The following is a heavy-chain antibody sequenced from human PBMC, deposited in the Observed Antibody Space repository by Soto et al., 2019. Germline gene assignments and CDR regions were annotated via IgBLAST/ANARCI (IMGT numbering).Heavy chain of an antibody. Sequence: GGSLRLSCAASGFTFSSYAMSWVRQAPGKGLEWVSAISGSGGSTYYADSVKGRFTISRDNSKNTLYLQMNSLRAEDTAVYYCAKEVLGSSWKTRNWFDPWGQGTLVTVSS. J-gene: IGHJ5*02. CDR3: AKEVLGSSWKTRNWFDP. V-gene: IGHV3-23*01. D-gene: IGHD6-13*01. CDR1: GFTFSSYA. CDR2: ISGSGGST.